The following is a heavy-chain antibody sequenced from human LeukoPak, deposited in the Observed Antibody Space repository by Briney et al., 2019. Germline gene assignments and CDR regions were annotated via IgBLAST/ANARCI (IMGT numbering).Heavy chain of an antibody. CDR3: TRGARFRSYGSGTYYTSLPFDP. J-gene: IGHJ5*02. D-gene: IGHD3-10*01. V-gene: IGHV1-3*03. Sequence: GASVKVSCKASGYTFTTYTIHWVRQAPGQRLEWMGWINTGNGHTKYSQEFQGRVTITRDTSVSTAYMELSSLRSEDMAVYYCTRGARFRSYGSGTYYTSLPFDPWGQGTLVTVSS. CDR2: INTGNGHT. CDR1: GYTFTTYT.